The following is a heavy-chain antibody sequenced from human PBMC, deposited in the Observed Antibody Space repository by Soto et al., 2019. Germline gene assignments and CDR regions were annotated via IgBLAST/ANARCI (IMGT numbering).Heavy chain of an antibody. Sequence: QVQLVESGGGVVQPGRSLRLSCAASGFTFSTYAMHWVRQAPGKGLEWVALISYDGSNEYCADSVKGRFSISRDNSKNTLYLQMNSLRAEDTAVYYCARSVVTAIPHYFQHWGQGTLVTVSS. V-gene: IGHV3-30*04. CDR1: GFTFSTYA. CDR3: ARSVVTAIPHYFQH. CDR2: ISYDGSNE. J-gene: IGHJ1*01. D-gene: IGHD2-21*02.